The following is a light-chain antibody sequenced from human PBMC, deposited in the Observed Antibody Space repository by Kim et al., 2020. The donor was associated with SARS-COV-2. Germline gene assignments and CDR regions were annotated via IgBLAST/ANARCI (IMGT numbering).Light chain of an antibody. Sequence: SASVGDRVTSTCRASQSISKWLAWYQQKPGKAPKLLIYEASNLENGVPSRFSGSGSGTEFTLTISSLQPDDFATYFCQQYDIFWTFGQGTKVDIK. V-gene: IGKV1-5*03. CDR1: QSISKW. CDR2: EAS. CDR3: QQYDIFWT. J-gene: IGKJ1*01.